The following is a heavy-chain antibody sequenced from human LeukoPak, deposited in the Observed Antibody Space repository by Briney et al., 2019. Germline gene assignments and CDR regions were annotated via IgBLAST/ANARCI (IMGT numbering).Heavy chain of an antibody. CDR1: GFTFSSYG. J-gene: IGHJ6*03. D-gene: IGHD5-12*01. CDR2: IRYDGSNK. Sequence: PGGSLRLSCAASGFTFSSYGMHWVRQAPGKGLEWVAFIRYDGSNKYYADSVKGRFTISRDNAKNSLYLQMNSLRAEDTAVYYCARVEIVHYYMDVWGKGTTVTVSS. CDR3: ARVEIVHYYMDV. V-gene: IGHV3-30*02.